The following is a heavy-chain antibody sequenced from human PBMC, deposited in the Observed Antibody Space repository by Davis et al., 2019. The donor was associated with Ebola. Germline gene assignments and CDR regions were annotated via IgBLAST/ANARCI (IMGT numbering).Heavy chain of an antibody. CDR3: ATEPGIWGAFDI. Sequence: AASAKVSCKVSGYTLTELSMHWVRQAPGKGPEWMGGFDPEDGETIYAQKFQGRVTMTEDTSTDTAYMELSSLRSEDTAVYYCATEPGIWGAFDIWGQGTMVTVSS. CDR2: FDPEDGET. V-gene: IGHV1-24*01. CDR1: GYTLTELS. J-gene: IGHJ3*02. D-gene: IGHD2-15*01.